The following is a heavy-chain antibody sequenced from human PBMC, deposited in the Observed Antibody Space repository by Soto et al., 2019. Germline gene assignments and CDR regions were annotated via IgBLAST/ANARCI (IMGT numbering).Heavy chain of an antibody. CDR3: ARQQWLGSYYYYYGMDV. CDR1: GYSFTSYW. CDR2: IDPSDSYT. Sequence: GESLKISCKGSGYSFTSYWISWVRQMPGKXLEWMGRIDPSDSYTNYSPSFQGHVTISADKSISTAYLQWSSLKASDTAMYYCARQQWLGSYYYYYGMDVWGQGTTVTVSS. J-gene: IGHJ6*02. V-gene: IGHV5-10-1*01. D-gene: IGHD6-19*01.